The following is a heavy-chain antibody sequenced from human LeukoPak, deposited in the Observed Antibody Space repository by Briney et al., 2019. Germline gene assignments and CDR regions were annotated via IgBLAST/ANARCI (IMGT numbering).Heavy chain of an antibody. J-gene: IGHJ3*02. D-gene: IGHD3-22*01. CDR3: ASGDSSGYYSDAFDI. CDR2: IYPGDSDT. Sequence: RGESLKISCKGSGYSFTSYWIGWVRQMPGKGLEWMGIIYPGDSDTRYSPSFQGQVTISADKSISTAYLRWSSLKASDTAMYYCASGDSSGYYSDAFDIWGQGTMVTVSS. V-gene: IGHV5-51*01. CDR1: GYSFTSYW.